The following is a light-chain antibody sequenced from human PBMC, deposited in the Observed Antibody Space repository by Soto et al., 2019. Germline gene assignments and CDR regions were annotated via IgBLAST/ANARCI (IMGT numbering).Light chain of an antibody. V-gene: IGKV1-5*03. Sequence: DLQMTQSPSTLSASVGDRVTITCRASQNINTWLAWYQQKPGKAPKSLIYKASTLESGVPSRFSGSGSGTESTLTISCLQPDDVATYYCQQYSSYSQFSFGGGTKVDIK. J-gene: IGKJ4*01. CDR2: KAS. CDR1: QNINTW. CDR3: QQYSSYSQFS.